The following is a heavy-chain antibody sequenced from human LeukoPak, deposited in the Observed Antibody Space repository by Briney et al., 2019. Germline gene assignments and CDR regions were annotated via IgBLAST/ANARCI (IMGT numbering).Heavy chain of an antibody. D-gene: IGHD4-17*01. Sequence: PGGSLRLSCAASGFTFSNAWMSWVRQAPGKGLEWVGRIKNKTDGGTTDYAEPVKGRFTISRDDSKNTLCLQMNFLKTEDTALYYCAAVSVDYGDSSFDFWGQGTLVTVSS. CDR3: AAVSVDYGDSSFDF. CDR2: IKNKTDGGTT. J-gene: IGHJ4*02. V-gene: IGHV3-15*01. CDR1: GFTFSNAW.